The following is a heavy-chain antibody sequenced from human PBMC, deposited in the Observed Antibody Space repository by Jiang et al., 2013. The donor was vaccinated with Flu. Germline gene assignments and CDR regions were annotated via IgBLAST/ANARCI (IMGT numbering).Heavy chain of an antibody. V-gene: IGHV1-8*01. Sequence: SGAEVKKPGASVKVSCKASGYTFTSYDINWVRLATGQGLEWLGWMNPNSGDTDYGENFQGRVTLTRNTSISTAYMELSSLRSEDTAMYYCARSSGYHYTHHFDYWGQGTLVTVSS. J-gene: IGHJ4*02. D-gene: IGHD3-22*01. CDR3: ARSSGYHYTHHFDY. CDR2: MNPNSGDT. CDR1: GYTFTSYD.